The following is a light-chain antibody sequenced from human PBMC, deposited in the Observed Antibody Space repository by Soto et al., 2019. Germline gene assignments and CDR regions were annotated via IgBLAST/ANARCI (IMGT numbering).Light chain of an antibody. CDR2: WAS. CDR1: QSVLHNSNNYNY. V-gene: IGKV4-1*01. J-gene: IGKJ2*01. Sequence: DIVMTQSPDSLAVSLGERASINCKSSQSVLHNSNNYNYLAWYQQKPGQPPKLLIYWASTRESGVPDRFSGSGSGPDFTLTISSLQAEDVAVYYCQQYFLIPHTFGQGTKLEIK. CDR3: QQYFLIPHT.